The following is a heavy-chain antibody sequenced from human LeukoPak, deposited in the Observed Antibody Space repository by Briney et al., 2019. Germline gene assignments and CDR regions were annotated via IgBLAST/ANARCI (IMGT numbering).Heavy chain of an antibody. J-gene: IGHJ5*02. D-gene: IGHD2-2*01. V-gene: IGHV4-4*07. CDR1: GGSISSYY. Sequence: PSETLSLTCTVSGGSISSYYWSWIRQPAGKGLEWIGRIYTSGSTNYNPSLKSRVTMSVDTSKNQFSLKLSSVTAADTAVYYCARQGDIVVVPAAIVDWFDPWGQGTLVTVSS. CDR2: IYTSGST. CDR3: ARQGDIVVVPAAIVDWFDP.